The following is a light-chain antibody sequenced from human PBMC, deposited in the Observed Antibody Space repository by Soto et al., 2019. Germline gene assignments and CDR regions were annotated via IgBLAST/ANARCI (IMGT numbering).Light chain of an antibody. V-gene: IGLV2-8*01. CDR3: SSYAGSNTYVV. Sequence: QSALTQPPSASGSPGQSVTISCTGTSSDVGGYNYVSWYQQNPGKAPKLLIYGVSKRPSGVPDRFSGSKSGNTASLTVSGLQAEDEADYYCSSYAGSNTYVVFGGGTKVTVL. CDR1: SSDVGGYNY. CDR2: GVS. J-gene: IGLJ2*01.